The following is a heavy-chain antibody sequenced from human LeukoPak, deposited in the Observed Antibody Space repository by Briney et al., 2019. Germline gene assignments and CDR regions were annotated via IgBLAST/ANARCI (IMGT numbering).Heavy chain of an antibody. CDR2: TYYRSKWYN. CDR1: GDSVSSNSAA. J-gene: IGHJ4*02. V-gene: IGHV6-1*01. D-gene: IGHD3-16*01. Sequence: SQTLSLTCAISGDSVSSNSAAWSWIRQSPSRGLEWLGRTYYRSKWYNDYAVSVKSRITINPDTSKNQVSLQLNSVTPEDTAVYHCARGGVYFDYWGQGTLVTVSS. CDR3: ARGGVYFDY.